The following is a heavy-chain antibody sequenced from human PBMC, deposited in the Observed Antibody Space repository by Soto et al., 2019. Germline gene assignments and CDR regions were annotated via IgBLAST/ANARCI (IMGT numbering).Heavy chain of an antibody. V-gene: IGHV4-34*01. D-gene: IGHD3-9*01. CDR2: INHSGTA. J-gene: IGHJ6*03. Sequence: SETLSLTCAVYGGSLSGYFWSWVRQSPGKGLEWIGEINHSGTANYNPSLKTRVTISADASKHQFSLRLTSVTAADSATYYCASYHFLDLWTGSRHYMDVWSRGT. CDR1: GGSLSGYF. CDR3: ASYHFLDLWTGSRHYMDV.